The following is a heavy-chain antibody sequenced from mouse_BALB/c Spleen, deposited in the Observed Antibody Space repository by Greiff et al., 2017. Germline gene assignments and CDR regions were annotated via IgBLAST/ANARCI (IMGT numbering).Heavy chain of an antibody. J-gene: IGHJ4*01. V-gene: IGHV2-9*02. CDR2: IWAGGST. Sequence: VQLVESGPGLVAPSQSLSITCTVSGFSLTSYGVHWVRQPPGKGLEWLGVIWAGGSTNYNSALMSRLSISKDNSKSQVFLKMNSLQTDDTAMYYCARVYGNYGGYYAMDYWGQGTSVTVSS. CDR3: ARVYGNYGGYYAMDY. CDR1: GFSLTSYG. D-gene: IGHD2-1*01.